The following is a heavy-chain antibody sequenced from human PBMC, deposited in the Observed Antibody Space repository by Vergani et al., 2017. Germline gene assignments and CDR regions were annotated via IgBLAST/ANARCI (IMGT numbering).Heavy chain of an antibody. D-gene: IGHD3-10*01. V-gene: IGHV3-30*18. CDR3: AKDRAAYGSGSLGYFQH. CDR1: GFTFSSYG. CDR2: ISYDGSNK. J-gene: IGHJ1*01. Sequence: VQLVESGGGLVQPGGSLRLSCAASGFTFSSYGMHWVRQAPGKGLEWVAVISYDGSNKYYADSVKGRFTISRDNSKNTLYLQMNSLRAEDTAVYYCAKDRAAYGSGSLGYFQHWGQGTLVTVSS.